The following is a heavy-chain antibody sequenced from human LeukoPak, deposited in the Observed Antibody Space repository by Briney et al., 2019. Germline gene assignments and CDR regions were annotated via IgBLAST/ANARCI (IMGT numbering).Heavy chain of an antibody. V-gene: IGHV3-43*02. D-gene: IGHD4-11*01. CDR3: TKDGHSCHFDY. CDR2: ISEDGSST. Sequence: GGSLRLSCAASGSTFDDYAMHWVRQAPGKGLEWVSLISEDGSSTYYADSVKGRFTTSRDNSKNSLYLQMSSLRTEDTALYYCTKDGHSCHFDYWGQGTLVTVSS. J-gene: IGHJ4*02. CDR1: GSTFDDYA.